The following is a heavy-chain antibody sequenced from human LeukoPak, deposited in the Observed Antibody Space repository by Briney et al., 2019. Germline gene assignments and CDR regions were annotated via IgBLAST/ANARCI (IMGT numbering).Heavy chain of an antibody. Sequence: GGSLRLSCAASGFTFSSYGMHWVRQAPGKGLEWVAVIWYDGSNKYYADSVKGRFTISRDNSKNTLYLQMNSLRAEDTAVYYCARAGEAYCGGDCYSDAFDIWGQGTMVTVSS. CDR3: ARAGEAYCGGDCYSDAFDI. D-gene: IGHD2-21*02. CDR1: GFTFSSYG. J-gene: IGHJ3*02. V-gene: IGHV3-33*01. CDR2: IWYDGSNK.